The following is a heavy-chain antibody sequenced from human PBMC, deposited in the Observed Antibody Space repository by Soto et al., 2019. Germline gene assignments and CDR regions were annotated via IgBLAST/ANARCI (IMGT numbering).Heavy chain of an antibody. CDR1: GGSISSGGYS. D-gene: IGHD2-15*01. Sequence: QLQLQESGSGLVKPSQTLSLTCAVSGGSISSGGYSWSWIRKPPGKGLEWLGYTSHSGSTYYNPSLKSRVTRTVARSKNEFSLKLSAVTAADTAVYYCARGQVVAAQHWGQGTLVTVSS. J-gene: IGHJ4*02. V-gene: IGHV4-30-2*01. CDR2: TSHSGST. CDR3: ARGQVVAAQH.